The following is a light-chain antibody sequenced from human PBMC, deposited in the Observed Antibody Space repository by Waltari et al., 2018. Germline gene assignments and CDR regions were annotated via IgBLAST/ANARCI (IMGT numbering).Light chain of an antibody. CDR3: SSYSSSSSLV. Sequence: QSALTQPASVSGSPGQSITISCTGTASDVGGYNYVSWFQQHPGKAPKLMIYAVSARPSGVSYRFSGSKSGNTASLTISGLQAADEADYYCSSYSSSSSLVFDGGTRRTVL. V-gene: IGLV2-14*03. J-gene: IGLJ2*01. CDR2: AVS. CDR1: ASDVGGYNY.